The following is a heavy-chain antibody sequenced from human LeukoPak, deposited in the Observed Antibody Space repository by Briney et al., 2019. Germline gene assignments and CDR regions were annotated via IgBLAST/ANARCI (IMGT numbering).Heavy chain of an antibody. J-gene: IGHJ4*02. Sequence: PWGSLRLSCTVSGFTVSSNSMSWLRQAPGKGLEWGSFIYSDNTHYADSVKGRVTTSRDNSKNTLYLQMNSLRAEDTAVYYCARRAGAYSHPYDYWGQGTLVTVSS. CDR2: IYSDNT. CDR3: ARRAGAYSHPYDY. D-gene: IGHD4/OR15-4a*01. CDR1: GFTVSSNS. V-gene: IGHV3-53*01.